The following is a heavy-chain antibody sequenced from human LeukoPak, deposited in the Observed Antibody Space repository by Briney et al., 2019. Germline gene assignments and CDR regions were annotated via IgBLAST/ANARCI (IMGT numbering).Heavy chain of an antibody. V-gene: IGHV4-39*02. CDR3: ARDVRATRGRSDAFDI. D-gene: IGHD1-26*01. J-gene: IGHJ3*02. CDR1: GGSISTSSYY. CDR2: IYYSGST. Sequence: SETLSLTCIVSGGSISTSSYYWGWIRQPPGKRLEWIGSIYYSGSTCYNPSLKSRVTMSVNTSKNQFSLKLSSVTVADTAVYHCARDVRATRGRSDAFDIWGQGTMVTVSS.